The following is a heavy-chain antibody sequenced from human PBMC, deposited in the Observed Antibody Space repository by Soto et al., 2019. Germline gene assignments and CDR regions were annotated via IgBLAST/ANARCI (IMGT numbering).Heavy chain of an antibody. D-gene: IGHD2-15*01. Sequence: ETLSLTCTVSGGSIISGYWSWIRQPPGKGLEWIGYISYSGNTNYNPSLKSRVTMSVDTPKNQFSLRLSSVTTAGTAVYYCAGLRGYAGSPIDYWGQATLVTVSS. V-gene: IGHV4-59*01. J-gene: IGHJ4*02. CDR2: ISYSGNT. CDR3: AGLRGYAGSPIDY. CDR1: GGSIISGY.